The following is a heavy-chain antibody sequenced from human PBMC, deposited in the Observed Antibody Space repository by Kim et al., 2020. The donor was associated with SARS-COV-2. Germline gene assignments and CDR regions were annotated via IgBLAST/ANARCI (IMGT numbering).Heavy chain of an antibody. Sequence: GGSLRLSCAASGFTFSSSAMHWVRQASGQGLEWVGRIRSKANSYATVYAASVKGRFTISRADSKSPAYLQMNSLKTADTAVYYCTSVSGTTLSFWDAFD. J-gene: IGHJ3*02. CDR2: IRSKANSYAT. V-gene: IGHV3-73*01. CDR3: TSVSGTTLSFWDAFD. D-gene: IGHD1-1*01. CDR1: GFTFSSSA.